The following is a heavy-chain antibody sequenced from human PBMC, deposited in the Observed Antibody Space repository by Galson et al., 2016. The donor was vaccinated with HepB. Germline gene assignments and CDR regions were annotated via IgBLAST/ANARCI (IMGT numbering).Heavy chain of an antibody. D-gene: IGHD2/OR15-2a*01. CDR3: ARDFYDGSCHYKDY. V-gene: IGHV3-20*01. CDR1: GFSFDDYG. J-gene: IGHJ4*02. CDR2: INWNGGET. Sequence: SLRLSCAASGFSFDDYGMSWVRQAPGKGLEWVSGINWNGGETGYGDFVKGRFTISRDNAKNSLYLQMNSLRAEDTALYHCARDFYDGSCHYKDYWGRGTLVTVSS.